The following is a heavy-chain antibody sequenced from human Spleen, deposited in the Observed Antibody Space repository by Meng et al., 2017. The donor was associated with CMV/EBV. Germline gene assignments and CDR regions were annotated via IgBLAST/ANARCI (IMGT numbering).Heavy chain of an antibody. Sequence: GESLKISCKGSGYSFSSFWIGWVRQMPGKGLEWIGIIYPGDSDTRYSPSFQGQVTISADKSISTAYLQWSRLRASDTATYYCAGHETPPPLYYFDYWGQGSLVTVSS. D-gene: IGHD2/OR15-2a*01. J-gene: IGHJ4*02. CDR3: AGHETPPPLYYFDY. CDR1: GYSFSSFW. V-gene: IGHV5-51*01. CDR2: IYPGDSDT.